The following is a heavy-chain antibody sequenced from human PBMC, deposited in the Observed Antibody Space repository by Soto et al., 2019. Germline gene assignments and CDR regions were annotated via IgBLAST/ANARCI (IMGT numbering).Heavy chain of an antibody. V-gene: IGHV3-23*01. D-gene: IGHD1-1*01. Sequence: GGSLRLSCAASGLTFSNYAMILVRQAPGKGLEWVSAISSSGDSPYYADSVKGRFTVSRDNSKNTLYLQMNSLRVEDTAIYYCARNTIPRPYYWGQGTQVTVSS. CDR2: ISSSGDSP. J-gene: IGHJ4*02. CDR3: ARNTIPRPYY. CDR1: GLTFSNYA.